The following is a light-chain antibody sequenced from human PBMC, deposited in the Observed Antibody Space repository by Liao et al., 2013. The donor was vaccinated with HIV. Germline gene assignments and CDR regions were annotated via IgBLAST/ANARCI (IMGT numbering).Light chain of an antibody. CDR3: QVWDSNSDHPYV. Sequence: SYVVTQPPSVSVAPGKTASISCGGNNIGSKSVHWYQQRPGQAPRLVIYYDTDRPSGIPERFSGSNSGNTATLIISRVEAGDEADYYCQVWDSNSDHPYVFGTGTKVTVL. V-gene: IGLV3-21*01. CDR1: NIGSKS. J-gene: IGLJ1*01. CDR2: YDT.